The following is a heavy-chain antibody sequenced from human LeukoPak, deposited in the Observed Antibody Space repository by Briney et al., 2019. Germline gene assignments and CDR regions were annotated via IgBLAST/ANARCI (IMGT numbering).Heavy chain of an antibody. CDR1: GGSFSGYY. V-gene: IGHV4-34*01. D-gene: IGHD6-13*01. CDR2: INHSGST. Sequence: SETLSLTCAVYGGSFSGYYWSWIRQPPGKGLEWIGEINHSGSTNYNPSLKSRVTISVDTSKNQFSLKLSSVTAADTAVYYCARAPPGGRPRYSSSWRIDYWGQGTLVTVSS. J-gene: IGHJ4*02. CDR3: ARAPPGGRPRYSSSWRIDY.